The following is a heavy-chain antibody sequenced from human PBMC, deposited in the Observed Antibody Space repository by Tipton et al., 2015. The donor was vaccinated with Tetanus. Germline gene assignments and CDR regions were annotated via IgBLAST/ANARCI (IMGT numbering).Heavy chain of an antibody. CDR1: GGFISRDY. Sequence: VKPSETLSLTCTVSGGFISRDYWTWIRQPAGKGLEWIGRMSSSGSITYNPSLKSRVTMSADTSKSQFSLHLRTVTAADTAVYYCARDRGLTTSGGIAMDVWGQGTTVTVSS. CDR2: MSSSGSI. J-gene: IGHJ6*02. D-gene: IGHD4-17*01. CDR3: ARDRGLTTSGGIAMDV. V-gene: IGHV4-4*07.